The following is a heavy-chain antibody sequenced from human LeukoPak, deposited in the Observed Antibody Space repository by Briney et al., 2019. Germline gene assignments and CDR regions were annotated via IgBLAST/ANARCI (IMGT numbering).Heavy chain of an antibody. CDR3: ASDPIVLMVYAPNDAFDI. CDR1: GFTFSDYY. D-gene: IGHD2-8*01. J-gene: IGHJ3*02. V-gene: IGHV3-11*04. Sequence: GGSLRLSCAASGFTFSDYYMSWIRQAPGKGLEWVSYISSSGSTIYYADSVKGRFTISRDNAKNSLYLQMNSLRAEDTAVYYCASDPIVLMVYAPNDAFDIWGQGTMVTVSS. CDR2: ISSSGSTI.